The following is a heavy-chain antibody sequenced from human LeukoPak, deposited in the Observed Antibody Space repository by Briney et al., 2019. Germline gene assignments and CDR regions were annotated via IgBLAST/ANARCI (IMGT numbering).Heavy chain of an antibody. V-gene: IGHV4-39*01. CDR3: ARPHYYYYYMDV. J-gene: IGHJ6*03. Sequence: SETLSLTCTVSGGSVSSYSYYWGWIRQPPGKGLEWIGSIYYSGSTCYNPSLKSRVTISVDTSKNQFSLKLSSVTAADTAVYYCARPHYYYYYMDVWGKGTTVTVSS. CDR1: GGSVSSYSYY. CDR2: IYYSGST.